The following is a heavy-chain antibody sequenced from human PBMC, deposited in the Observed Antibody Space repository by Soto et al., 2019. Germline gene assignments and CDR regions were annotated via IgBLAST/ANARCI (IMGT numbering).Heavy chain of an antibody. J-gene: IGHJ4*02. CDR1: GVSISNDVYY. CDR3: ARQEYGDYVFLDY. V-gene: IGHV4-31*03. D-gene: IGHD4-17*01. CDR2: IYYTGST. Sequence: QVQLQESGPGLVKPSQTLSLTCTVSGVSISNDVYYWTWIRQYPGKGLEWVGYIYYTGSTYYNPSLTSRIMMSVATSKNQFSLKLSSVTAADTAVYYCARQEYGDYVFLDYWGQGTLVTVSS.